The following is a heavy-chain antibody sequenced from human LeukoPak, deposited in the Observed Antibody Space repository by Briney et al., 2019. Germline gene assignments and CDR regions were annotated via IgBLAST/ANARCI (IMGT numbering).Heavy chain of an antibody. J-gene: IGHJ4*02. CDR2: ISGSGGST. D-gene: IGHD5-12*01. V-gene: IGHV3-23*01. CDR1: GFTFSSYA. CDR3: AKDLRPRKYSGYDGYDY. Sequence: PGGSLRLSCAASGFTFSSYAMSWVRQAPGKGLEWVSAISGSGGSTYYADSVKGRFTISRDNSKNTLYLQMNSLRAEDTAVYYCAKDLRPRKYSGYDGYDYWGQGTLVTVSS.